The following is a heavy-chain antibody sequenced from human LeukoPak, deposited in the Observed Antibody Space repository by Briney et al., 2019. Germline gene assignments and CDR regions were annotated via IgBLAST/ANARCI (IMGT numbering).Heavy chain of an antibody. CDR3: ARAPGWV. V-gene: IGHV4-38-2*02. CDR1: GYSISSGYY. J-gene: IGHJ4*02. CDR2: IYHSGST. Sequence: SETLSLTCTVSGYSISSGYYWGWIRQPAGNGLEWIGSIYHSGSTYYNPSLKSRVTVSVDTSKNQFSLKLSSVTAADTAVYYCARAPGWVWGQGTLVTVSS. D-gene: IGHD1-1*01.